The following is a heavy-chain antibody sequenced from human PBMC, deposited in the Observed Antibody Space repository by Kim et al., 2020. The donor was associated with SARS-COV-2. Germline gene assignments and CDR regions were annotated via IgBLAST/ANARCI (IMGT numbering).Heavy chain of an antibody. V-gene: IGHV4-59*09. CDR2: IYYSGST. D-gene: IGHD3-3*01. J-gene: IGHJ4*02. CDR3: ARGLGDTYYDFWSGYRPYYFDY. Sequence: YIYYSGSTNYNPSLKSRVTISVDTSKNQFSLKLSSVTAADTAVYYCARGLGDTYYDFWSGYRPYYFDYWGQGTLVTVSS.